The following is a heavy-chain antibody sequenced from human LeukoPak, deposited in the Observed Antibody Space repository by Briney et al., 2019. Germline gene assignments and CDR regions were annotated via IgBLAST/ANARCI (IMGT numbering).Heavy chain of an antibody. D-gene: IGHD3-10*01. CDR3: AKGLLWFGELLYPFDY. V-gene: IGHV3-23*01. Sequence: GGSLRLSCAASGFTFSSYAMSWVRQAPGKGLERVSATSGSGGSTYYADSVKGRFTISRDNSKNTLYLQMNSLRAEDTAVYYCAKGLLWFGELLYPFDYWGQGTLVTVSS. CDR1: GFTFSSYA. J-gene: IGHJ4*02. CDR2: TSGSGGST.